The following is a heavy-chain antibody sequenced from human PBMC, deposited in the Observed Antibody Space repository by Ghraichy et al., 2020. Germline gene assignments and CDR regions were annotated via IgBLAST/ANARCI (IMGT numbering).Heavy chain of an antibody. D-gene: IGHD5-18*01. CDR1: GFIFENYA. J-gene: IGHJ6*02. CDR2: ISGDGGGT. V-gene: IGHV3-43*02. CDR3: AKDWVGYTYGNNYYGMDV. Sequence: GGSLRLSCAGSGFIFENYAMHWVRQVPGKGLEWVSLISGDGGGTYYADSVKGRFTISRDNNKNSLYLQMKSLRTEDTALYFCAKDWVGYTYGNNYYGMDVWGQGTTVTVSS.